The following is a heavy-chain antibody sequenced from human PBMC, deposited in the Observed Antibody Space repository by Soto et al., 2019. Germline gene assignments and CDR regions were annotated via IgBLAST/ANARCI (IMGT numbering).Heavy chain of an antibody. J-gene: IGHJ5*02. CDR1: GFDFNTYG. V-gene: IGHV3-30*18. CDR3: AKDSSVTAAGSGGWFDP. CDR2: ISFDGGNQ. D-gene: IGHD6-13*01. Sequence: QVQLVESGGGVVQPGRSLRLSCAASGFDFNTYGLHWVRQAPGKGLEWVAAISFDGGNQYYADSVKGRFTISRDKSNSNLYLQMNSLGAEDTATYFCAKDSSVTAAGSGGWFDPWGPGTLVIVSS.